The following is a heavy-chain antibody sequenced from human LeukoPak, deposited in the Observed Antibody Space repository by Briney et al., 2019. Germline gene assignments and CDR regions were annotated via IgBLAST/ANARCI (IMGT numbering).Heavy chain of an antibody. V-gene: IGHV4-34*01. Sequence: SEILSLTCAVYGGSFSGYYWSWIRQPPGKGLEWIGEINHSGSTNYNPSLKSRVTISVDTSKNQFSLKLSSVTAADTAVYYCALGYYGGDYWGQGTLVTVSS. CDR3: ALGYYGGDY. J-gene: IGHJ4*02. CDR1: GGSFSGYY. D-gene: IGHD3-22*01. CDR2: INHSGST.